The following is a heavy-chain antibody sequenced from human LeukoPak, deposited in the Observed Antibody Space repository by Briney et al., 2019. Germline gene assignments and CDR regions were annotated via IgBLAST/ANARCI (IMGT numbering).Heavy chain of an antibody. CDR2: MFYRGSTEYNPT. CDR3: ARGDGWGDAVDGMGY. D-gene: IGHD6-19*01. CDR1: GVSLTNYY. J-gene: IGHJ4*02. V-gene: IGHV4-59*01. Sequence: PSETLSLTCTVSGVSLTNYYWTWIRQPPGKGLEWVGHMFYRGSTEYNPTEYNPSLHSRVTISIDTSRNQFSLKVISVTAADTALYFCARGDGWGDAVDGMGYWGQGILVTVSS.